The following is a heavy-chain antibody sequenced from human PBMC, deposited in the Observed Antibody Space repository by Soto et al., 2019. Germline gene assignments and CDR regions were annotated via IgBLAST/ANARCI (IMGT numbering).Heavy chain of an antibody. V-gene: IGHV3-23*01. CDR1: GFTFNNYA. Sequence: GGSLRLSCAALGFTFNNYAMNWVRQAPGKGLEWVATISATGGSTYYADSVKGRFTISRDNSKNTLYLQMTGLRVEDTAVYYCAKDRLAGNFDYWGQGTQVTVSS. CDR3: AKDRLAGNFDY. J-gene: IGHJ4*02. CDR2: ISATGGST.